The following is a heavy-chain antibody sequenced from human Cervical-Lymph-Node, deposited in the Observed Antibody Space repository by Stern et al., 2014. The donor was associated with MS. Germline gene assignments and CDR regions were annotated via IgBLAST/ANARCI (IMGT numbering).Heavy chain of an antibody. J-gene: IGHJ4*02. CDR3: ATGSDGSYYVY. D-gene: IGHD1-26*01. V-gene: IGHV4-61*02. CDR2: IDTSGST. CDR1: GGSISSGTYY. Sequence: QLQLQESGPGLAKPSQTLSLTCTVSGGSISSGTYYWTWIRQPAGKGLEWIGRIDTSGSTNYNPSLNRRVTISVNTSKTQFSLKLSSVTAADTAVYYCATGSDGSYYVYWGQGTLVSVSS.